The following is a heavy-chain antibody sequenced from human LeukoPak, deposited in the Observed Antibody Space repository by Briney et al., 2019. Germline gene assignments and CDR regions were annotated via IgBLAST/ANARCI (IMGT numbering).Heavy chain of an antibody. Sequence: HPGGSLRLSCAASGFTFSSYGMHWVRQSPGKGLEWVSAISGSGGSTYYADSVKGRFTISRDNSKNTLYLQMNSLRAEDTAVYYCAKDLRWLQFTAARRAADYWGQGTLVTVSS. CDR2: ISGSGGST. CDR1: GFTFSSYG. CDR3: AKDLRWLQFTAARRAADY. D-gene: IGHD5-24*01. V-gene: IGHV3-23*01. J-gene: IGHJ4*02.